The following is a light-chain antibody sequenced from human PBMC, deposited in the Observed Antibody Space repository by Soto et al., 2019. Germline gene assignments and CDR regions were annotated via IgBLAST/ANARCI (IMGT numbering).Light chain of an antibody. CDR3: QQRHNWPIT. CDR1: QSIGLA. CDR2: DAS. J-gene: IGKJ5*01. V-gene: IGKV3-11*01. Sequence: EIVLTQSPATLSLSPGERATLSCRASQSIGLAIAWYQHKPGQAPRLLIFDASQRATGIPARFRGSGSGTDFTLTISGLEPADLGVYYCQQRHNWPITFGQGTRLEI.